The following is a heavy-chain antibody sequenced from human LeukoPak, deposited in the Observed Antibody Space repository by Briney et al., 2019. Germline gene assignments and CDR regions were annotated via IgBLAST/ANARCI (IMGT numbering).Heavy chain of an antibody. D-gene: IGHD3-3*01. CDR3: AKKQTDTIFGVVTYFDD. V-gene: IGHV3-23*01. J-gene: IGHJ4*02. Sequence: PGGSLRLSCAASGFTFSSYGMSWVRQAPGKGLEWVSAISGSGGSTYYVDSVKGRFTISRDNSKNTLYLQMNSLRAEDTAEYYCAKKQTDTIFGVVTYFDDWGQGTLVTVSS. CDR1: GFTFSSYG. CDR2: ISGSGGST.